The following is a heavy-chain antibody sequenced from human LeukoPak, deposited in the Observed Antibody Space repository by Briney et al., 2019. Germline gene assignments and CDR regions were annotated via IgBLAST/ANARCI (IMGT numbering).Heavy chain of an antibody. CDR2: IKQDGSEK. CDR3: AREFAAYGEMYPFDY. V-gene: IGHV3-7*01. D-gene: IGHD2-2*01. Sequence: GALRLSCAASGFTFSSYWMSWVRQAPGKGLEWVANIKQDGSEKYYVDSVKGRFTISRDNAKNSLYLQMNSLRAEDTAVYYCAREFAAYGEMYPFDYWGQGTLVTVSS. CDR1: GFTFSSYW. J-gene: IGHJ4*02.